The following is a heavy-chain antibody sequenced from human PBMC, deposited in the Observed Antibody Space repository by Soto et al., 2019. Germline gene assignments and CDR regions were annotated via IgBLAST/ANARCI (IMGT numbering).Heavy chain of an antibody. CDR1: GFAYSSYR. V-gene: IGHV3-21*01. CDR2: ITSTSAYI. J-gene: IGHJ4*02. Sequence: EVQLVESGGGLVKPGGSLRLSCAASGFAYSSYRMNWVRQAPGKGLEWVSSITSTSAYIYYEESVKGRFTISRDNAKNSLYRQMQRLRAEDTAVYYCEGRDSDYAGNYYFDYWGQGTLLTVSS. CDR3: EGRDSDYAGNYYFDY. D-gene: IGHD6-13*01.